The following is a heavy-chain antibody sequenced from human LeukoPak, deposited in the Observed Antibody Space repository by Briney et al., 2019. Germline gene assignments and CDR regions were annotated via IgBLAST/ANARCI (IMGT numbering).Heavy chain of an antibody. CDR1: GVTFSTYV. CDR2: ISSNGDNT. Sequence: GGSLRLSCSVSGVTFSTYVMHWVRLAPGKGLEYVSAISSNGDNTYYADSVKDRFTISRDNSKNTLYLQMSSLRADDTAVYYCVRGTGYWGQGTLVTVSS. V-gene: IGHV3-64D*06. J-gene: IGHJ4*02. CDR3: VRGTGY.